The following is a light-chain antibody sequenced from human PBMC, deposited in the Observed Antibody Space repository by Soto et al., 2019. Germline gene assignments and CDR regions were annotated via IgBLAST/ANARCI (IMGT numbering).Light chain of an antibody. CDR3: QVWDSSTDV. V-gene: IGLV3-9*01. CDR2: RNN. CDR1: NIGGKN. J-gene: IGLJ1*01. Sequence: SYELTQPLSVSVALGQTARMTCGGNNIGGKNVHWYQQKPGQAPVLVIYRNNNRPSGIPERFSGSNSGNTATLTISRAQAGDEADYYCQVWDSSTDVFGPGTKLTVL.